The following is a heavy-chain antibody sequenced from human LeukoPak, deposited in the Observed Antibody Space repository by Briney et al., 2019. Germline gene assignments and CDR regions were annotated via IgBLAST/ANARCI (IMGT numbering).Heavy chain of an antibody. CDR3: AHRRSGYNWNHGDFDY. J-gene: IGHJ4*02. Sequence: SGPTLVNPTQTLTLTCSFSGFSLSTSGVGVGWIRRSPGKALEWLALIYWDDDKRYSPSLRTRLTIVKDTSNNQVVLIMTNVDPADTATYYCAHRRSGYNWNHGDFDYWGQGNLVTVSS. CDR1: GFSLSTSGVG. CDR2: IYWDDDK. V-gene: IGHV2-5*02. D-gene: IGHD1-14*01.